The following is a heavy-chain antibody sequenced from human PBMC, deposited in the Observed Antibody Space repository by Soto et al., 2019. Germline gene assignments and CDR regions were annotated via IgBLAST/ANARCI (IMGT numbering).Heavy chain of an antibody. CDR1: GFTFSSYA. J-gene: IGHJ4*02. CDR2: ISGSGGVP. Sequence: GGSLRLSCAASGFTFSSYAMTWVRQSPGKGLEWVSVISGSGGVPFYADSVKGRFTISRDNSKNTLYLQMNGLRADDTAVYYCAKEFFPGQLSSSFDYWGQGTLVTVSS. CDR3: AKEFFPGQLSSSFDY. D-gene: IGHD3-16*02. V-gene: IGHV3-23*01.